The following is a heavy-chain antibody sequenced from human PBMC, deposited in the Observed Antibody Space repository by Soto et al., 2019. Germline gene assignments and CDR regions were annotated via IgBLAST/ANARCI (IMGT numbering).Heavy chain of an antibody. Sequence: WGSLRLSCAVSGFTFSSYAMHWFRQAPGKGLEWVAVISYDGSNKYYADSVKGRFTISRDNSKNTLYLQMNSLRAEDTAVYYCATDHPPYNWNYRRPGYHFDYWGQGNLVTVPS. CDR2: ISYDGSNK. CDR1: GFTFSSYA. V-gene: IGHV3-30-3*01. D-gene: IGHD1-7*01. J-gene: IGHJ4*02. CDR3: ATDHPPYNWNYRRPGYHFDY.